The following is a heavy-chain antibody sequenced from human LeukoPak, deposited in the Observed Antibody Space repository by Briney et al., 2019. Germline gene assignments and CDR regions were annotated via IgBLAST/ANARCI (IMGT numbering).Heavy chain of an antibody. Sequence: ASVKVSCKASGYTFTSYGISWVRQAPGQGLEWMGWISAYNGNTNYAQKLQGRVTMTTDTSTSTAYMELRSLRSDDTAVYYCARGTPGSQYSGSYYFDYWGQGTLVTVSS. V-gene: IGHV1-18*01. CDR1: GYTFTSYG. J-gene: IGHJ4*02. CDR3: ARGTPGSQYSGSYYFDY. D-gene: IGHD1-26*01. CDR2: ISAYNGNT.